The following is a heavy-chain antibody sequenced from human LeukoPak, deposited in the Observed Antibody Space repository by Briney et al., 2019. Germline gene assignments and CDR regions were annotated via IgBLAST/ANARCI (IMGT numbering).Heavy chain of an antibody. CDR1: GFTLSSYS. J-gene: IGHJ4*02. CDR3: IKDRAGAYSFDY. CDR2: SGGAT. Sequence: GGSLRLSCSASGFTLSSYSMHWVRQAPGKGLEYVSTSGGATYYAASVKGRFTISRDNAKNTLYLQMSSLRDEDTAVYYCIKDRAGAYSFDYWGQGTLVTVSS. D-gene: IGHD5-24*01. V-gene: IGHV3-64D*09.